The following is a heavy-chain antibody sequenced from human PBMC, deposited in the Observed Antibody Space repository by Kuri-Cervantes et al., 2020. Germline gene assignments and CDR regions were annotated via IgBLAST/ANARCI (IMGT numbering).Heavy chain of an antibody. CDR1: GFTFSDYY. Sequence: GGSLRLSCAAPGFTFSDYYMSWIRQAPGKGLEWVSYISSSGSIIYYADSVKGRFTISRDNAKNSLYLQMSSLRAEDTAVYYCARRPSMVRGVSIVYYFDYWGQGTLVTVSS. V-gene: IGHV3-11*01. CDR2: ISSSGSII. CDR3: ARRPSMVRGVSIVYYFDY. D-gene: IGHD3-10*01. J-gene: IGHJ4*02.